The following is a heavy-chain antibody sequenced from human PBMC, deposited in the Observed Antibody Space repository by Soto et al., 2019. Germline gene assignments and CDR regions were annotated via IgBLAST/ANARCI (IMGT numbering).Heavy chain of an antibody. J-gene: IGHJ5*02. D-gene: IGHD3-16*01. CDR1: GGSIGSYH. CDR3: ARYTFLTGMFDR. V-gene: IGHV4-59*01. Sequence: SETLSLTXTVSGGSIGSYHWSWVRQPPGKGLEWIASVYYTGTTNYNPSLGSRVTISIDAPENQISLKLTSVTAADTAFYYCARYTFLTGMFDRWGQGTLVTVAS. CDR2: VYYTGTT.